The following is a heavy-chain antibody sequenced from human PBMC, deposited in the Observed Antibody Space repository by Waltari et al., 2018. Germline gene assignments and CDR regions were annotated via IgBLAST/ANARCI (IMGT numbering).Heavy chain of an antibody. Sequence: EERLVQSGGGLVQPGGSLRLSCEASGFSLTNYTMNWVRQAPGKGLEWVAYISETSMTTFYADAVRGRFIISRNNAKNSLSLRMVSLRGEDTAVYYCAVARGNYDVLTGFPVDSWGQGTLVTVSS. D-gene: IGHD3-9*01. CDR1: GFSLTNYT. J-gene: IGHJ5*01. V-gene: IGHV3-48*01. CDR3: AVARGNYDVLTGFPVDS. CDR2: ISETSMTT.